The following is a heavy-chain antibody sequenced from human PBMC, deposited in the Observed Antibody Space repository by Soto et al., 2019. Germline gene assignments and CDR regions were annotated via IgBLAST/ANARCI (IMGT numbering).Heavy chain of an antibody. J-gene: IGHJ3*02. CDR1: GFTFSSYA. D-gene: IGHD3-10*01. CDR2: ISGSGGST. Sequence: PGGSLRLSCAASGFTFSSYAMSWVRQAPGKGLEWVSAISGSGGSTYYADSVKGRFTISRDNSKNTLYLQMNSLRAEDTAVYYCAKGGGNLLWFGELLYSLGEDDAFDIRGQGTMVTVSS. V-gene: IGHV3-23*01. CDR3: AKGGGNLLWFGELLYSLGEDDAFDI.